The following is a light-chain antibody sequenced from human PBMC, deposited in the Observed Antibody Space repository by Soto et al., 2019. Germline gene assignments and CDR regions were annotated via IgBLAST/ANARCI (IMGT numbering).Light chain of an antibody. CDR1: NSNIGSNI. J-gene: IGLJ2*01. CDR2: SNN. Sequence: QSVLTQPPSASGTPGQRVTISCSGSNSNIGSNIVNWYQQLPGTAPKLLIHSNNQRPSGVADRFSGSKSDTSASLAISGLQTEDEADYYCVAWDDSLNGLVFGGGTKLT. V-gene: IGLV1-44*01. CDR3: VAWDDSLNGLV.